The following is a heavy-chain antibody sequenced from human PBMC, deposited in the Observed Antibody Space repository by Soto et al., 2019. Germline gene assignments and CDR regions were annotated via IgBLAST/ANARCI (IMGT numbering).Heavy chain of an antibody. D-gene: IGHD3-10*01. Sequence: GASVKVSCKASGYTFTSYGISWVRQAPGQGLEWMGWISAYNGNTNYPQKFQGRVTMTTDTSTKTVYMVLTSLRSDDTAVYYCARDGYYDSGSYGMDVWGRGTTVTVSS. V-gene: IGHV1-18*01. CDR2: ISAYNGNT. CDR1: GYTFTSYG. CDR3: ARDGYYDSGSYGMDV. J-gene: IGHJ6*02.